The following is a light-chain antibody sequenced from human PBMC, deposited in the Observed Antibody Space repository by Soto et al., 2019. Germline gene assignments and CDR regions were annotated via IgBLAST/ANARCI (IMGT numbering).Light chain of an antibody. CDR1: QSVSNNY. Sequence: EIVLTQSPGTLSLSPGERATLSCRASQSVSNNYLAWYQQKPGQAPRLLIYGASSRATGIPDRISGSGSGTDFTLTISRLEPEDFAVYYCQQYGGSPYTFGQGTKLEIK. V-gene: IGKV3-20*01. J-gene: IGKJ2*01. CDR3: QQYGGSPYT. CDR2: GAS.